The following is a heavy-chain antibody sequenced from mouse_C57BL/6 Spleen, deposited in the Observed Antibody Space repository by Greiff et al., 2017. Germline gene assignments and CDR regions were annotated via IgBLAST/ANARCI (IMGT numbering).Heavy chain of an antibody. CDR3: ARELSDFDG. Sequence: VQLQQSGAELVKPGASVKLSCTASGFTFTDYCMPWVKQRPEQGLEWIGRIDPGDGDTDYAPKFQGKATMTADTSSITAFLQLSSLTSEDAAVYYCARELSDFDGWGTGTTVTVSS. CDR1: GFTFTDYC. V-gene: IGHV14-1*01. J-gene: IGHJ1*03. CDR2: IDPGDGDT. D-gene: IGHD2-12*01.